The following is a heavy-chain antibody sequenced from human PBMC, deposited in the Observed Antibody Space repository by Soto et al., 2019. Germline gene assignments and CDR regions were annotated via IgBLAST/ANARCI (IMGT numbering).Heavy chain of an antibody. CDR3: AHSRGLLWFGELRP. V-gene: IGHV3-23*01. D-gene: IGHD3-10*01. CDR1: GFTFSSYG. J-gene: IGHJ5*02. Sequence: EVQLLESGGGLVQPGGSLRLSCAASGFTFSSYGMTWVRQAPGKGLEWVSGISGSDGNTYYADSVKGLFTISRDSAKNTLYLQLNSLRAEDTAVYFCAHSRGLLWFGELRPWGQGTLVIVSS. CDR2: ISGSDGNT.